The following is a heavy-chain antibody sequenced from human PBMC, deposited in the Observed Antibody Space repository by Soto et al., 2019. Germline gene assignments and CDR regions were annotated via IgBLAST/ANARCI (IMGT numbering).Heavy chain of an antibody. V-gene: IGHV3-30-3*01. Sequence: GGSLRLSCAASGFSFSISPMHWVRQAPGKGPEWVALISYDGTNKFYADSVKGRFTISRDNSKSTLYLQVDSLRPEDAAVYYCARDPKSSGGQHWAFNYFDSWGQGTLVTVSS. D-gene: IGHD7-27*01. CDR3: ARDPKSSGGQHWAFNYFDS. CDR2: ISYDGTNK. CDR1: GFSFSISP. J-gene: IGHJ4*02.